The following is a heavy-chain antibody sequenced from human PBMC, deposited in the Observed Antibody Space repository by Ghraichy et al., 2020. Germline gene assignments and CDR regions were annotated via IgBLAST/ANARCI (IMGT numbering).Heavy chain of an antibody. CDR1: GFTFSGYS. Sequence: GGSLRLSCVGSGFTFSGYSMNWVRQSPGKGLQWVSYITSTSRTKSYADSVKGRFTISRDNAHNSLYLEMNSLRDEDTAVYYCARGSTVVRFFYYDGMDVWGQGTTVTVSS. CDR2: ITSTSRTK. D-gene: IGHD4-23*01. CDR3: ARGSTVVRFFYYDGMDV. J-gene: IGHJ6*02. V-gene: IGHV3-48*02.